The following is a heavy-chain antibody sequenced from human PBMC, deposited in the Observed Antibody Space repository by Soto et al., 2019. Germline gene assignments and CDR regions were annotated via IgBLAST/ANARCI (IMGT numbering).Heavy chain of an antibody. V-gene: IGHV3-7*01. CDR2: IKEDGSDK. D-gene: IGHD3-9*01. J-gene: IGHJ5*02. CDR3: VGVSLTGS. CDR1: GFTFSSYW. Sequence: EVHLVDSGGGLVQPGGSLRLSCVAYGFTFSSYWMSWVRQAPGKGLEWVANIKEDGSDKYYVDSVKGRFTISRDNAKNSLYLQINSLRVEDTAVYYCVGVSLTGSWGQGTLVAVSS.